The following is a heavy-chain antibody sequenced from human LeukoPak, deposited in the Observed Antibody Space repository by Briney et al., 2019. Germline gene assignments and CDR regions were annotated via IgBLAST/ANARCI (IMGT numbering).Heavy chain of an antibody. CDR2: ISSDGGST. V-gene: IGHV3-64*01. CDR1: GFTFSRYG. CDR3: ASRYCSSTSCNQFDY. J-gene: IGHJ4*02. D-gene: IGHD2-2*01. Sequence: PGGSLRLSCAGSGFTFSRYGMHWVRQAPGKGLEYVSAISSDGGSTYYANSVKGRFTISRDNSKSTLYLQMGSLRAEDMAVYYCASRYCSSTSCNQFDYWGQGTLVTVSS.